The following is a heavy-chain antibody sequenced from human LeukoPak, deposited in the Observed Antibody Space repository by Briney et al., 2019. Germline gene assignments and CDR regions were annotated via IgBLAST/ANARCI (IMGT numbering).Heavy chain of an antibody. CDR2: INPKSGVT. CDR1: GYTFTSYD. Sequence: GASVKVSCKASGYTFTSYDINWVRQATGQGLEWMGWINPKSGVTNFAQYFQGRVTMTRDTSISTAYMELTRLRSDDTAVYYCARSDSSNWYSRVYYFDYWGQGTLVTVSS. V-gene: IGHV1-2*02. D-gene: IGHD3-22*01. J-gene: IGHJ4*02. CDR3: ARSDSSNWYSRVYYFDY.